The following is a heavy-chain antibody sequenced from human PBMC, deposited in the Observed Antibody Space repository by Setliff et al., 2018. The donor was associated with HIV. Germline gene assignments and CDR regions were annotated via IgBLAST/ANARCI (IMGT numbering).Heavy chain of an antibody. CDR2: MYYTGNT. CDR1: RGSIRSGTYY. D-gene: IGHD1-1*01. CDR3: ARIDPGKFWSLDY. Sequence: SETLSLTCTVSRGSIRSGTYYWGWIRQPPGKGLEWIGNMYYTGNTYHNPSLKSRVTISVDTSKNQFSLKLSSVTAADTAVYFCARIDPGKFWSLDYWGRGTLVTVSS. J-gene: IGHJ4*02. V-gene: IGHV4-39*07.